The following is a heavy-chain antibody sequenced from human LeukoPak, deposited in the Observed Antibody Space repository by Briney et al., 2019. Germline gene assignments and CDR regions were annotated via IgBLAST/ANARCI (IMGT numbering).Heavy chain of an antibody. D-gene: IGHD3-22*01. CDR3: ARTDSSGYYYRFDY. CDR2: INWNGGST. J-gene: IGHJ4*02. V-gene: IGHV3-20*04. Sequence: GGSLRLSCAASGFTFSSYAMSWVRQAPGKGLEWVSGINWNGGSTGYADSVKGRFTISRDNSKNTLYLQMNSLRAEDTAVYYCARTDSSGYYYRFDYWGQGTLVTVSS. CDR1: GFTFSSYA.